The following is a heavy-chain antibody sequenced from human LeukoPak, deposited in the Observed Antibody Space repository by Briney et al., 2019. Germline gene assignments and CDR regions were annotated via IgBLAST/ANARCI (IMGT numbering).Heavy chain of an antibody. CDR1: GGSMSSYY. CDR2: IYYNGNT. D-gene: IGHD3-10*01. J-gene: IGHJ4*02. Sequence: SETLSLTCTVSGGSMSSYYWTWMRQPPGKRLEWIGYIYYNGNTGYNPSPESRVNMSVDTSKNQFSLKLSSVTAADTAVYFCARGSPVGDSWGQGTLVTVSS. V-gene: IGHV4-59*01. CDR3: ARGSPVGDS.